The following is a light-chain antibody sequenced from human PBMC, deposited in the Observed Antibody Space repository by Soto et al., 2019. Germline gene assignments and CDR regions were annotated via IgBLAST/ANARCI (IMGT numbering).Light chain of an antibody. CDR2: TAS. CDR3: QQSYSIGLT. Sequence: DIQMTQSPSSLSASVGDRVTITCRASQNISSYLNWYQQRPGKAPNHLIYTASRLQSGVPSRFSGSGSGTDFTLTISSLQPEDFATYYCQQSYSIGLTFGPGTKVDIK. CDR1: QNISSY. J-gene: IGKJ3*01. V-gene: IGKV1-39*01.